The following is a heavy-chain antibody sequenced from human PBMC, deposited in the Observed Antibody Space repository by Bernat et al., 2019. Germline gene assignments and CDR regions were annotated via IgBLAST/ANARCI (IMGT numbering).Heavy chain of an antibody. CDR2: IIPIFGTA. CDR3: AREVSEMATIFYFDY. CDR1: GGTFSSYA. J-gene: IGHJ4*02. Sequence: QVQLVQSGAEVKKPGSSVKVSCKASGGTFSSYAISWVRQAPGQGLEWMGGIIPIFGTANYAQKFQGRVTITADESTSTAYMELSSRRSEDTAVYYCAREVSEMATIFYFDYWGQGTLVTVSS. V-gene: IGHV1-69*01. D-gene: IGHD5-24*01.